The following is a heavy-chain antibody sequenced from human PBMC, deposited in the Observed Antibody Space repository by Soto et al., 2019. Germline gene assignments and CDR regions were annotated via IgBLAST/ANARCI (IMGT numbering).Heavy chain of an antibody. CDR1: GGSFSGYY. CDR3: ARWSGRLDY. J-gene: IGHJ4*02. Sequence: SETLSLTCAVYGGSFSGYYWSWIRQPPGKGLEWIGEINHSGSTNYNPSLKSRVTISVDTSKNQFSLKLSSVTAADTAVCYCARWSGRLDYWGQGTLVTVSS. V-gene: IGHV4-34*01. CDR2: INHSGST. D-gene: IGHD1-26*01.